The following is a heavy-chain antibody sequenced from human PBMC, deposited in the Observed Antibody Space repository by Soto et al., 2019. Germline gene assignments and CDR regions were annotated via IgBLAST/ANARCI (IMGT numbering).Heavy chain of an antibody. Sequence: SETLSLTCTVSGGSISSGGYYWSWIRQHPGKGQERIGYIYYSGSTYYNPSLKSRVSISVDTSKNQFSLKLSFVTAADTAVYYCAREARYSSSGLVLFDPWGQGTLVTVSS. J-gene: IGHJ5*02. V-gene: IGHV4-31*03. D-gene: IGHD6-6*01. CDR2: IYYSGST. CDR3: AREARYSSSGLVLFDP. CDR1: GGSISSGGYY.